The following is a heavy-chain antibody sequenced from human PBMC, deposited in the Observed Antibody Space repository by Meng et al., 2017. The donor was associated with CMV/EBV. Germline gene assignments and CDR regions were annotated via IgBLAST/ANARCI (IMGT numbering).Heavy chain of an antibody. J-gene: IGHJ6*02. D-gene: IGHD2-2*01. CDR2: ISGSGGST. V-gene: IGHV3-23*01. Sequence: GESLKISCAASGFTFSSYAMSWVRQAPGQGLEWVSAISGSGGSTYYADSVKGRFTISRDNSKNTLYLQMNSLRAEDTAVYYCAKTGAYCSSTSCLSGMDVWGQGTTVTVSS. CDR3: AKTGAYCSSTSCLSGMDV. CDR1: GFTFSSYA.